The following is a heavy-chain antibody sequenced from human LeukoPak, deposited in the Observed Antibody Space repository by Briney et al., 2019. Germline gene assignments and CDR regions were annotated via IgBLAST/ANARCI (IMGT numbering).Heavy chain of an antibody. CDR2: INSDGSST. Sequence: GGSLRLSCAASGFTFSSYWMHWVRQAPGKGLVWVSRINSDGSSTSYADSVKGRFTISRDNAKNTLYLQMNSLRAEDTAVYYCARATGRWLQFPHFDYWGQGTLVTVSS. J-gene: IGHJ4*02. CDR3: ARATGRWLQFPHFDY. D-gene: IGHD5-24*01. V-gene: IGHV3-74*01. CDR1: GFTFSSYW.